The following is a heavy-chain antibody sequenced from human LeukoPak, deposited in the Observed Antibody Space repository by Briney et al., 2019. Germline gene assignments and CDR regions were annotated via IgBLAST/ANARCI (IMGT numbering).Heavy chain of an antibody. J-gene: IGHJ6*03. D-gene: IGHD2-21*01. CDR2: ISSSSSYI. Sequence: GGSLRLSCAASGFTFSSYSMNWVRQAPGKGLEWVSSISSSSSYIYYADSVKGRFTISRDNAKNSLYLQMNSLRAEDTAVYYCARVGYCGGDCYVGGANYYYYYYMDVWGKGTTVTVSS. V-gene: IGHV3-21*01. CDR1: GFTFSSYS. CDR3: ARVGYCGGDCYVGGANYYYYYYMDV.